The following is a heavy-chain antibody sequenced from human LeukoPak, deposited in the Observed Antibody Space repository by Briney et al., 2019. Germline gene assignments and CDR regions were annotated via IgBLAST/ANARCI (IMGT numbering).Heavy chain of an antibody. CDR1: GFTFSSYG. CDR3: AKGVREYYYYMDV. D-gene: IGHD3-10*01. CDR2: IRNDGSNK. J-gene: IGHJ6*03. V-gene: IGHV3-30*02. Sequence: GGSLRPSCAASGFTFSSYGMHWVRQAPGKGLEWVAFIRNDGSNKYYADSVKGRFTICRDNSKNTLYLQMNILRAEDTAVYYCAKGVREYYYYMDVWGKGTPVTVSS.